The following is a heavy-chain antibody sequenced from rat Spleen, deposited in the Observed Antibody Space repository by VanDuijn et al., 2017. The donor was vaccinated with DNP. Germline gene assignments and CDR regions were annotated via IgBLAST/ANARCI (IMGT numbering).Heavy chain of an antibody. D-gene: IGHD1-1*01. CDR3: ARWVYYYFDY. J-gene: IGHJ2*01. Sequence: EVQLQESGSGLVKPSQSLSLPCSVTGYSITSNYWGWIRKCPGNKMEYISHINYRGNTTYTPSLKSRISITRDTSKNQFFLQLNSVTTEDTATYCCARWVYYYFDYWGQGVMVTISS. CDR2: INYRGNT. V-gene: IGHV3-1*01. CDR1: GYSITSNY.